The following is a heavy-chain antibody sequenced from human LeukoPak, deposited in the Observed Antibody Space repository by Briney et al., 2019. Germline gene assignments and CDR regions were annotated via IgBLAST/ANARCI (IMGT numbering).Heavy chain of an antibody. CDR2: IYPGDSDT. J-gene: IGHJ4*02. CDR1: GYSFTSYW. D-gene: IGHD2-2*01. Sequence: GESLKISCKGSGYSFTSYWIGWVRQMPGKGLEWMGIIYPGDSDTRYSPSFQGQVTISADKSISTAYLQWSSLKASDTAMYYCARGGGCSSTSCYLDYWGQGTLVTVSS. CDR3: ARGGGCSSTSCYLDY. V-gene: IGHV5-51*01.